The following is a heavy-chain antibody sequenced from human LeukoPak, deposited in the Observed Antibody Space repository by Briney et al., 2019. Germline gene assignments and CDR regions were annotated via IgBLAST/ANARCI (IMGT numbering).Heavy chain of an antibody. CDR2: ISSSSSYI. CDR3: ARDWSGIVGATTAVPYFDY. V-gene: IGHV3-21*01. Sequence: GGSLRLSCAASGFTFSSYSMNWVRQAPGKGLEWVSSISSSSSYIYYADSVKGRFTISSDNAKNSLYLQMNSLRAEDTAVYYCARDWSGIVGATTAVPYFDYWGQGTLVTVSS. CDR1: GFTFSSYS. D-gene: IGHD1-26*01. J-gene: IGHJ4*02.